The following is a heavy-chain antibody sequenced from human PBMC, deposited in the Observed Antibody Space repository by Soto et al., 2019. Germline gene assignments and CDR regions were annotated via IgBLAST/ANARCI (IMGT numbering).Heavy chain of an antibody. J-gene: IGHJ6*02. Sequence: QVQLVQSGAEVKKPGSSVKVSCKASGGTFSSYTISWVRQAPGQGLEWMGRIIPILGIANYAQKFQGRVTITADKSTSTAYMELSSLRSEDTAVYYCARVDTVRGNYGMDVWGQGTTVTVSS. D-gene: IGHD4-17*01. CDR1: GGTFSSYT. V-gene: IGHV1-69*02. CDR2: IIPILGIA. CDR3: ARVDTVRGNYGMDV.